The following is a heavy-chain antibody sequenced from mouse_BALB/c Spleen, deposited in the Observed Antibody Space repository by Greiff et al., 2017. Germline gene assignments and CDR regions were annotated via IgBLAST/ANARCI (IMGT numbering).Heavy chain of an antibody. CDR1: GYTFTDYE. V-gene: IGHV1-15*01. J-gene: IGHJ4*01. CDR3: TRLSPIFYYAMDY. Sequence: QVQLKESGAELVRPGASVTLSCKASGYTFTDYEMHWVKQTPVHGLEWIGAIDPETGGTAYNQKFKGKATLTADKSSSTAYMELRSLTSEDSAVDDCTRLSPIFYYAMDYWGQGTSVTVSS. CDR2: IDPETGGT. D-gene: IGHD6-1*01.